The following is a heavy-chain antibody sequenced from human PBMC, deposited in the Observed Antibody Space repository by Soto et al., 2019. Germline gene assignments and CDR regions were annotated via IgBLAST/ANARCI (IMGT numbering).Heavy chain of an antibody. CDR3: AKVGVLTTNFRWFDL. Sequence: EGQLVESGGGLVKPGGSLRLSCAASGFAFQTYTVEWLRQPPGKGLEWVSSITISGNYIYYADSVKGRFTISRDNGRNSVYLQMNSLRAEDTAVYYCAKVGVLTTNFRWFDLWGQGTLVTVSS. V-gene: IGHV3-21*01. D-gene: IGHD2-8*01. CDR1: GFAFQTYT. J-gene: IGHJ5*02. CDR2: ITISGNYI.